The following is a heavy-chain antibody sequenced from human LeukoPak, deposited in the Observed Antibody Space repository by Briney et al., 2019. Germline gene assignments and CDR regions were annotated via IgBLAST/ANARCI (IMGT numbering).Heavy chain of an antibody. V-gene: IGHV1-18*01. D-gene: IGHD4-11*01. CDR3: ARDPGTTTTPHNWFDP. CDR1: GYTFTSYG. J-gene: IGHJ5*02. CDR2: ISAYNGNT. Sequence: ASVKVSCKASGYTFTSYGISWVRQAPGQGLEWMGWISAYNGNTNYAQKLQGRVTMTTDTSTSTAYMELRSLRSDDTAVYYCARDPGTTTTPHNWFDPSGQGTLVTVSS.